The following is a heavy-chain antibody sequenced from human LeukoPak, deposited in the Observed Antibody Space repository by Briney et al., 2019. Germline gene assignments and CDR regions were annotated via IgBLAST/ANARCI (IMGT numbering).Heavy chain of an antibody. CDR1: GGSISSGDYY. Sequence: SQTLSLTCTVSGGSISSGDYYWSWLRQPPGTGLEWIGYIYYSGSTYYNPSLKSRVTISVDTSKNQFSLKPSSVTAADTAVYYCAAADAAEYFQHWGQGTLVTVSS. CDR3: AAADAAEYFQH. CDR2: IYYSGST. D-gene: IGHD2-15*01. V-gene: IGHV4-30-4*01. J-gene: IGHJ1*01.